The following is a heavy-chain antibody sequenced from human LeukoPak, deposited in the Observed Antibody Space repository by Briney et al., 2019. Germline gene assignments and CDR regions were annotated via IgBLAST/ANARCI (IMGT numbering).Heavy chain of an antibody. D-gene: IGHD4-23*01. J-gene: IGHJ5*02. V-gene: IGHV5-51*01. CDR2: IYPGDSDT. CDR1: GYSFTSYW. CDR3: ARSMVVSLNWFDP. Sequence: GESLKISCKGSGYSFTSYWIGWVRQMPGKGLEWMGIIYPGDSDTGYSPSFQGQVTISADKSISTAYLQWSSLKASDTAMYYCARSMVVSLNWFDPWGQGTLVTVSS.